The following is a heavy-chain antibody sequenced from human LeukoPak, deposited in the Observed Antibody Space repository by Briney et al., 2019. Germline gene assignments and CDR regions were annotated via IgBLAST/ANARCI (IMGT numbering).Heavy chain of an antibody. CDR2: INPSGGGT. CDR3: ASASGYYAPPDY. CDR1: GYAFTRYY. Sequence: ASVTVSCKASGYAFTRYYIHWVRQAPGQGLEWMGIINPSGGGTNNAQKFQGRVTMPRDTSTSTVYMEVSSLTSEDTAVYYCASASGYYAPPDYWGQGTLVTVSS. D-gene: IGHD3-22*01. J-gene: IGHJ4*02. V-gene: IGHV1-46*01.